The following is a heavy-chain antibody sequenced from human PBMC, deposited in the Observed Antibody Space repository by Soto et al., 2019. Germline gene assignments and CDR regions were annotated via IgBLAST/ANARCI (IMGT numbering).Heavy chain of an antibody. CDR3: ARGRTVRNYADDSSDYFYFFDY. CDR2: VYYTGST. D-gene: IGHD3-22*01. Sequence: SETLSLTCTVSGDSISTFYWVWMRQSPGKELEWIGYVYYTGSTNYNPSLKSRVTISVDRSKNQFSLKLTSANAADTAVYYCARGRTVRNYADDSSDYFYFFDYWGQGTQVTVSS. J-gene: IGHJ4*02. V-gene: IGHV4-59*01. CDR1: GDSISTFY.